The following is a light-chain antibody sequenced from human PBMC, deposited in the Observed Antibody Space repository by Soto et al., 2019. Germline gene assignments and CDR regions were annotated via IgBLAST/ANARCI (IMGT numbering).Light chain of an antibody. CDR1: QSISSY. J-gene: IGKJ1*01. CDR2: AAS. V-gene: IGKV1-39*01. Sequence: DIQITQSPSSLSASVGDRVTITCRASQSISSYLNWYQQKPGKAPTLLIYAASSLQSGVPSRFSGSGSETDFTLTISSLQPEDFATYYCQQSYSSLWTFGQGTKVDIK. CDR3: QQSYSSLWT.